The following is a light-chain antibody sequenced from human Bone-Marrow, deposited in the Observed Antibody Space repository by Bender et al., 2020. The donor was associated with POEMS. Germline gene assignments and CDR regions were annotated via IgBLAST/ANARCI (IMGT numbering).Light chain of an antibody. J-gene: IGLJ3*02. V-gene: IGLV1-44*01. CDR1: SSKFGSYP. CDR2: NNS. CDR3: ATWDDSLNGWV. Sequence: QSVLTQPPSASGTPGQRVTISCSGSSSKFGSYPVNWYQQLPGAAPKLVIFNNSQRPSGVPDRFSGSNSGTSASLAISGLLSEDEAGIYCATWDDSLNGWVFGGGTKLTVL.